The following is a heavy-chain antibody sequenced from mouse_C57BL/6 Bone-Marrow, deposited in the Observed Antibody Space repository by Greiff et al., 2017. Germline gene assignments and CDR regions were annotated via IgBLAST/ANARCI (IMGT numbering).Heavy chain of an antibody. CDR1: GYTFTSYW. J-gene: IGHJ2*01. V-gene: IGHV1-55*01. CDR2: IYPGSGST. D-gene: IGHD2-2*01. CDR3: AGGYDVSY. Sequence: QVQLQQPGAELVKPGASVKMSCKASGYTFTSYWITWVKQRPGQGLVWIGAIYPGSGSTTYNEKFKSKATLTVDTASSTAYMQLSSLTSEDAAVYYCAGGYDVSYWGQGTTLTVSS.